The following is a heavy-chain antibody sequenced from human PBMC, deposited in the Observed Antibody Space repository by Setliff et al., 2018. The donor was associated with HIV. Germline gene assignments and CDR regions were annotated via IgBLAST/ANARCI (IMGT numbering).Heavy chain of an antibody. J-gene: IGHJ4*02. CDR2: ISSGGNYM. V-gene: IGHV3-21*04. D-gene: IGHD3-22*01. Sequence: PGGSLRLSCAASGFTFRTFGMNWVRQAPGNGLEWVSSISSGGNYMYYADSVKGRFTISRDNAKTSLFLQMNSLRTTDTAFCYCARELAFYDDSSGYFDYWGQGTLVTVSS. CDR1: GFTFRTFG. CDR3: ARELAFYDDSSGYFDY.